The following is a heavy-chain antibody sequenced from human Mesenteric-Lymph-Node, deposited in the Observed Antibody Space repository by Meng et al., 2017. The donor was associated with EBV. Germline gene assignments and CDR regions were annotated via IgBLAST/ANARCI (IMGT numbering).Heavy chain of an antibody. CDR2: INHSGGT. Sequence: QVQFQPWGAGLLKPSETLSLTCAVYGDSFSGYFWSWICQPPGKGLEWIGEINHSGGTNYNPSLESRVTISVDASKNQFSLKLRSVTAADTAVYYCARGGGVLTPLDYWGQGGLVTVSS. V-gene: IGHV4-34*02. J-gene: IGHJ4*02. CDR1: GDSFSGYF. CDR3: ARGGGVLTPLDY. D-gene: IGHD4-23*01.